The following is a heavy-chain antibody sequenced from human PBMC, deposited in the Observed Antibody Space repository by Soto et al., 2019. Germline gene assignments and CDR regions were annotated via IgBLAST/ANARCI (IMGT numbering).Heavy chain of an antibody. D-gene: IGHD5-18*01. CDR1: GGSISSGDYY. Sequence: SETLSLTCTVSGGSISSGDYYWSWIRQPPGKGLEWIGYIYYSGSTYYNPSLKSRVTISVDTSKNQFSLKLSSVTAADTAVYYCARDNGYSYAISSWGHYYGMDVWGQGTTVTVSS. CDR2: IYYSGST. J-gene: IGHJ6*02. V-gene: IGHV4-30-4*01. CDR3: ARDNGYSYAISSWGHYYGMDV.